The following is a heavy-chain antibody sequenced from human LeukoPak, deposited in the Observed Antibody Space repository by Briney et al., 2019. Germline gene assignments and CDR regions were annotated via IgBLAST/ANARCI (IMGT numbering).Heavy chain of an antibody. V-gene: IGHV1-8*01. J-gene: IGHJ4*02. CDR1: GYTFTSYD. CDR3: ARAARGAAIRKYYFDY. Sequence: ASVKVSCKASGYTFTSYDINWVRQATGQGLEWMGWMNPNSGNTGYAQKFQGRVTMTRNTSISTAYMELSSLRSEDTAVYYCARAARGAAIRKYYFDYWGQGTLVTVSS. CDR2: MNPNSGNT. D-gene: IGHD2-2*02.